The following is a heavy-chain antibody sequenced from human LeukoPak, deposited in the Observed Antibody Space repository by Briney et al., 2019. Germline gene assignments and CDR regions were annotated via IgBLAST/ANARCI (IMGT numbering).Heavy chain of an antibody. Sequence: GGSLRLSCAASGFTFSSYGVHWVRQAPGKGLEWVAVIWYDGSNKYYADSVKGRFTISRDNSKNTLYLQMNSLRAEDTAVYYCARDPGLAVAGTSRGWFDPWGQGTLVTVSS. V-gene: IGHV3-33*01. D-gene: IGHD6-19*01. CDR1: GFTFSSYG. J-gene: IGHJ5*02. CDR3: ARDPGLAVAGTSRGWFDP. CDR2: IWYDGSNK.